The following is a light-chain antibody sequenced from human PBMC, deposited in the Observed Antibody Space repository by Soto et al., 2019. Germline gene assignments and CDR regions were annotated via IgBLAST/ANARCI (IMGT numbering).Light chain of an antibody. J-gene: IGLJ3*02. CDR2: EVS. Sequence: QSVLTQPPSASGSLGQSVTISCTGTSSDVGGYRFVSWYQQHPGKAPKVMIYEVSKRPSGVPDRFSGSKSGRTASLTVSGLQAEDEADYYCCSYAGNNNVVFGGGTKLTVL. V-gene: IGLV2-8*01. CDR3: CSYAGNNNVV. CDR1: SSDVGGYRF.